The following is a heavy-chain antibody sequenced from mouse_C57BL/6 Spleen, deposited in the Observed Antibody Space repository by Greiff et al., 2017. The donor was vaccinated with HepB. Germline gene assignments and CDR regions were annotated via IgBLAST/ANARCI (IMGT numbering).Heavy chain of an antibody. J-gene: IGHJ4*01. Sequence: EVMLVESGEGLVKPGGSLKLSCAASGFTFSSYAMSWVRQTPEKRLEWVAYISSGGDYIYYADTVKGRFTLSRDNARNTLYLQMSSLKSEDTAMYYCTREAVYAPVRDAMDDGGQGTSVTVSS. CDR2: ISSGGDYI. CDR3: TREAVYAPVRDAMDD. CDR1: GFTFSSYA. V-gene: IGHV5-9-1*02. D-gene: IGHD1-1*01.